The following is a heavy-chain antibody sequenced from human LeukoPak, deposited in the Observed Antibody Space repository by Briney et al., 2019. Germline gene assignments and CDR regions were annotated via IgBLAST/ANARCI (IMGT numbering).Heavy chain of an antibody. V-gene: IGHV4-59*06. J-gene: IGHJ4*02. CDR2: IYYSGST. D-gene: IGHD3-3*01. CDR3: ARSDFWRTKFDY. CDR1: GGSISSYY. Sequence: SETLSLTCTVSGGSISSYYWSWIRQHPGKGLEWIGYIYYSGSTYYNPSLKSRVTISVDTSKNQFSLKLSSVTAADTAVYYCARSDFWRTKFDYWGQGTLVTVSS.